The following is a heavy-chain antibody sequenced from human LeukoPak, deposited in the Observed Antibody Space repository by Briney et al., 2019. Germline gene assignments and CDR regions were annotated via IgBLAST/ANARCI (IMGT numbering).Heavy chain of an antibody. Sequence: PSETLSLTCTVSGGSISSSSYYWGWVRQPPGKGLDWIGSISDSGRTYYNPSLKSRVTVSVDTSKNQFSLNLSSVTAADTAVYYCARQFGSGLWYFDLWGRGTLVTVSS. CDR1: GGSISSSSYY. J-gene: IGHJ2*01. CDR3: ARQFGSGLWYFDL. D-gene: IGHD3-10*01. V-gene: IGHV4-39*01. CDR2: ISDSGRT.